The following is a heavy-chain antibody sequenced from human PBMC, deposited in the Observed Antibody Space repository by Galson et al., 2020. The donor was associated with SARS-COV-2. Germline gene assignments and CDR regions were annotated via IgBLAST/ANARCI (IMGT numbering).Heavy chain of an antibody. CDR1: GFTISNYR. CDR3: VKDLRYDVLSGRNKFDQ. CDR2: ISYGGRST. Sequence: GESLKISCAASGFTISNYRMNWVRQPPGKGLEWVAIISYGGRSTYYADSVKGRFTISRDNSKSTVYLQMDSLRAEDTAVYYCVKDLRYDVLSGRNKFDQWGQGTQVTVSS. J-gene: IGHJ4*02. D-gene: IGHD3-9*01. V-gene: IGHV3-30*18.